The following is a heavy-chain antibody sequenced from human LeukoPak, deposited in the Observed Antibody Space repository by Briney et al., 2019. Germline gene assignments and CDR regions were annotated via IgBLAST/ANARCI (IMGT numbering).Heavy chain of an antibody. CDR3: ARDYHGSGSLTTFDY. Sequence: ASVKVSCKASGYTFTSFYMHWVRQAPGQGLEWMGIINPRGGSVSSAQNFQDRITLTRDTSTSTVYMELSSLRSGDKAVYYCARDYHGSGSLTTFDYWGQGTLVTVSS. V-gene: IGHV1-46*01. J-gene: IGHJ4*02. CDR2: INPRGGSV. CDR1: GYTFTSFY. D-gene: IGHD3-10*01.